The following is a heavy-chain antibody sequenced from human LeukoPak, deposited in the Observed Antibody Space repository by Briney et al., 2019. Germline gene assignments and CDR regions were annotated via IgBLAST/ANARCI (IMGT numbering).Heavy chain of an antibody. V-gene: IGHV3-30*19. CDR3: ARDQMAKRITIILVAKIFDS. J-gene: IGHJ4*02. D-gene: IGHD3-22*01. CDR1: GFTFGSYG. Sequence: GGSLRLSCAASGFTFGSYGMHWVRQAPGKGLEWVAVTSYDGSNKNYADSVKGRFSISRDDSKNTLYLQMNSLRPEDTAVYYCARDQMAKRITIILVAKIFDSWGQGTLVTVSS. CDR2: TSYDGSNK.